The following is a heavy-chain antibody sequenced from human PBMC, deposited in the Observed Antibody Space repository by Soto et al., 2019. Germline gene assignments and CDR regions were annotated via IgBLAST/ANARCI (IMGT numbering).Heavy chain of an antibody. V-gene: IGHV4-4*07. Sequence: NPSGTLSLNCTVSGGSISDYYWSWTRKPAGKAMEYLGRIYTSGHTNYDPPLTSRVTLSLDTSKSRVSLKLSSVPAADTGVYYCATEPSNARFVSWGQGTLVTASS. CDR1: GGSISDYY. CDR2: IYTSGHT. J-gene: IGHJ5*01. CDR3: ATEPSNARFVS.